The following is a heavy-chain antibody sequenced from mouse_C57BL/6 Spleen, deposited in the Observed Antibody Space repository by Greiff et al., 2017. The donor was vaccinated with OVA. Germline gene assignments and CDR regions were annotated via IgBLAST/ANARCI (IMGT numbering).Heavy chain of an antibody. J-gene: IGHJ4*01. CDR2: ISDGGSYT. V-gene: IGHV5-4*01. Sequence: EVKVVESGGGLVKPGGSLKLSCAASGFTFSSYAMSWVRQTPEKRLEWVATISDGGSYTYYPDNVKGRFTISRDNAKNNLYLQMSHLKSEDTAMYYCARDRADGYFYAMDYWGQGTSVTVSS. CDR3: ARDRADGYFYAMDY. D-gene: IGHD2-3*01. CDR1: GFTFSSYA.